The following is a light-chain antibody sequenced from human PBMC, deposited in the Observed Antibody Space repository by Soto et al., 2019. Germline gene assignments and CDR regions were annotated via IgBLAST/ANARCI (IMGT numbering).Light chain of an antibody. J-gene: IGKJ4*01. Sequence: IEMTQSPSSVSASVGDRVTITCRASQDIRSRLAWYQHKPGKAPNLLIYSATTLQSVVPYRFSGSGSGTYFTLTISSLQPEDFATDYCQQSNILPPVFGGGTRVEI. CDR2: SAT. CDR1: QDIRSR. V-gene: IGKV1-12*01. CDR3: QQSNILPPV.